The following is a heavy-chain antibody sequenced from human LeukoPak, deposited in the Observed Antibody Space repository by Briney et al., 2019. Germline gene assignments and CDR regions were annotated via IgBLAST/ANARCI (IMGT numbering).Heavy chain of an antibody. J-gene: IGHJ2*01. V-gene: IGHV3-30*18. CDR3: AKDAGRYLTWGYFDL. CDR1: GFTFRNSG. CDR2: ISSDGIEK. D-gene: IGHD1-14*01. Sequence: GGSPRLSCAASGFTFRNSGMHWVGQAPGKGLEGVAGISSDGIEKYYADSVKDRFTISRHNFKNSHYLQMNSLRVEDTAVYYCAKDAGRYLTWGYFDLWGRGTLVTVSS.